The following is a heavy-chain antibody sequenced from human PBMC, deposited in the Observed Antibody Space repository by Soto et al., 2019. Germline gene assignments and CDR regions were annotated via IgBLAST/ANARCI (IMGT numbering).Heavy chain of an antibody. V-gene: IGHV4-30-2*01. CDR1: GGYISSGGCS. CDR3: ASNYSGSWYFYYYYGMDV. Sequence: SETLCLTCAVSGGYISSGGCSWSWIRQPPGKGLEWIGNIYHSGSTYYNPSLKSRVTISVDRSKNQFSLKLSSVTAADTAVYYCASNYSGSWYFYYYYGMDVWGQGTTVTVSS. J-gene: IGHJ6*02. D-gene: IGHD6-13*01. CDR2: IYHSGST.